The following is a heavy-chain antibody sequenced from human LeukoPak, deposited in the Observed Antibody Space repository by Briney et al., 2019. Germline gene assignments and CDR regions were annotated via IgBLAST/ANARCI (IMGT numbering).Heavy chain of an antibody. V-gene: IGHV1-2*02. J-gene: IGHJ4*02. D-gene: IGHD6-19*01. CDR3: ARGPEQWREYYFDY. CDR1: GYTFTGYY. CDR2: INPNSGGT. Sequence: ASVKVSCKASGYTFTGYYLHWVRQAPGQGLEWMGWINPNSGGTNYAQKFQGRVTMTRDTSISTAYMELSRLRSDDTAVYYCARGPEQWREYYFDYWGQGTLVTVSS.